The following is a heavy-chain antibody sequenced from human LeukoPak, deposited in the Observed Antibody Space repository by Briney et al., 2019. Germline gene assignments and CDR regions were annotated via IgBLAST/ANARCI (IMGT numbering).Heavy chain of an antibody. V-gene: IGHV3-21*01. J-gene: IGHJ6*03. Sequence: GGSLRLSCAASGFTFSSYSMNWVRQAPGKGLEWVSSISSSSSYIYYADSVKGRFTISRDNAKNTLYLQMGSLRAEDMAVYYCARVDSSSLGYYYYMDVWGKGTTVTVSS. CDR1: GFTFSSYS. D-gene: IGHD6-13*01. CDR2: ISSSSSYI. CDR3: ARVDSSSLGYYYYMDV.